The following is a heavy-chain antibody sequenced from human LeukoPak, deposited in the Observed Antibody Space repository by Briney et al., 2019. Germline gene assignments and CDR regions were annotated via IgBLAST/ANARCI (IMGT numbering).Heavy chain of an antibody. V-gene: IGHV1-24*01. CDR2: FDPEDGET. J-gene: IGHJ6*02. Sequence: ASVKVSCKVSGYTLTELSMHWVRQAPGKGLEWMGGFDPEDGETIYAQKFQGRVTMTEDTSTDTAYMELSSLRSEDTAVYYCARLRFMATITYDYYYYGMDVWGQGTTVTVSS. D-gene: IGHD5-24*01. CDR1: GYTLTELS. CDR3: ARLRFMATITYDYYYYGMDV.